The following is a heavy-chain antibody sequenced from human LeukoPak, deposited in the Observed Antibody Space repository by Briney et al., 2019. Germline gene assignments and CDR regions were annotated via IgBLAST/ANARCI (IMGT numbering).Heavy chain of an antibody. J-gene: IGHJ4*02. Sequence: GGSLRLSCAASGFTFSSYSMNWVRQAPGKGLEWVSSISSSSSYIYYADSVKGRFTISRDNAKNSLYLQMNSLRAEDTAVYYCARGDSSGYTSFDYWGQGTLVTVSS. CDR2: ISSSSSYI. CDR1: GFTFSSYS. CDR3: ARGDSSGYTSFDY. V-gene: IGHV3-21*01. D-gene: IGHD3-22*01.